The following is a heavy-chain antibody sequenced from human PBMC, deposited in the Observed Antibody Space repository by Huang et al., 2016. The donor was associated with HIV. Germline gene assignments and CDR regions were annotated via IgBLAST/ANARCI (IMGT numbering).Heavy chain of an antibody. J-gene: IGHJ4*02. Sequence: VQLIESGGGVVQPGKSLRLSCATSGFILSNSGVHWVRQAPGKGLKWGAFIRNDGMKKNYADSVRGRFTVGRDNGNNTLFLQMRSLGVDDTAVYYCARGDYYDSSGYHPGYFDYWGQGILVTVSS. CDR3: ARGDYYDSSGYHPGYFDY. CDR1: GFILSNSG. D-gene: IGHD3-22*01. CDR2: IRNDGMKK. V-gene: IGHV3-33*04.